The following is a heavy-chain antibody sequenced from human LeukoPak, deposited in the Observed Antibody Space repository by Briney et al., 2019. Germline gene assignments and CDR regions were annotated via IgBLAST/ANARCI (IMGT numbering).Heavy chain of an antibody. CDR3: ARRAGAYSHPYDY. V-gene: IGHV3-53*01. J-gene: IGHJ4*02. D-gene: IGHD4/OR15-4a*01. CDR1: GFTFSSNS. Sequence: GGSLRLSCTVSGFTFSSNSMSWVRQAPGKRLEWVSFIYSDNTHYSYSVKGRFTISRDNSKNTLYLQMNSLRAEDTAVYYCARRAGAYSHPYDYWGQGTLVTVSS. CDR2: IYSDNT.